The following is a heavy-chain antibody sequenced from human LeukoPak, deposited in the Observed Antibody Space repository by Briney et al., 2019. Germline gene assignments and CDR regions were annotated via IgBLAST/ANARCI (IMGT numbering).Heavy chain of an antibody. CDR1: GFTFSSYS. Sequence: GGSLRLSCAASGFTFSSYSMNWVRQAPGKGLEWVSYISSSSSTIYYADSVKGRFTISRDNAKNSLYLQMNNLGAEDTAVYYCASLTGATVTPTDYWGQGTLVTVSS. D-gene: IGHD4-11*01. J-gene: IGHJ4*02. CDR2: ISSSSSTI. V-gene: IGHV3-48*01. CDR3: ASLTGATVTPTDY.